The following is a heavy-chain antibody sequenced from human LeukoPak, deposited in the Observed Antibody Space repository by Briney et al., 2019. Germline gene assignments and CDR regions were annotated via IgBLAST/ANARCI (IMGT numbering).Heavy chain of an antibody. CDR3: AGDGPYCSGGSCPPFDY. Sequence: PGGSLRLSCAASGFTFSSYSMNWVRQAPGKELEWVSSISSSSSYIYYADPVKGRFTISRDNAKNSLYLQMNSLRAEDTAVYYCAGDGPYCSGGSCPPFDYWGQGTLVTVSS. J-gene: IGHJ4*02. CDR2: ISSSSSYI. D-gene: IGHD2-15*01. CDR1: GFTFSSYS. V-gene: IGHV3-21*01.